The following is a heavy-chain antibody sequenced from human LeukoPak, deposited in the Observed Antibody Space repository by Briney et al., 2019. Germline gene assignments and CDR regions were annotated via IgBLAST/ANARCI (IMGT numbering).Heavy chain of an antibody. Sequence: PGGSLRLSCAASGFTFSSYSMNWVRQAPGKGLEWVSYISSNSRTIYYADSVKGRFTISRDNAKTSLYLQMNSLRAEDTAVYYCVSFFSASLHCWGQGTLATVSS. CDR3: VSFFSASLHC. D-gene: IGHD1-26*01. CDR1: GFTFSSYS. V-gene: IGHV3-48*01. CDR2: ISSNSRTI. J-gene: IGHJ4*02.